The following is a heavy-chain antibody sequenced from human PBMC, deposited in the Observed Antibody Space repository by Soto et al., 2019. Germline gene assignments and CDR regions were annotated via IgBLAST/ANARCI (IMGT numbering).Heavy chain of an antibody. CDR1: GYSFTSYA. CDR3: ARVAVVVPAAMRGYYYYMDV. Sequence: ASVKVSCKASGYSFTSYAMHWVCQAPGQRLEWMGWINAGNGNTKYSQKFQGRVTITRDTSASTAYMELSSLRSEDTAVYYCARVAVVVPAAMRGYYYYMDVWGKGTTVTVSS. D-gene: IGHD2-2*01. CDR2: INAGNGNT. V-gene: IGHV1-3*01. J-gene: IGHJ6*03.